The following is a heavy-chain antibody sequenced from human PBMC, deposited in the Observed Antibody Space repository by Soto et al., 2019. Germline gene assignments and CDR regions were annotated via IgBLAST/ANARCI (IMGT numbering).Heavy chain of an antibody. CDR2: ITAYSGDT. V-gene: IGHV1-18*01. Sequence: QVQLVQSGAEVKKPGASVKVSCKASGYTFRSYAITWVRQAPGQGLEWMGWITAYSGDTNYAQKSQGRVSMTTETSTSTACMELRSRRSDDTAVYYCAKGGHYDRSGPRILDDCDSWGQGTRVPVSS. CDR3: AKGGHYDRSGPRILDDCDS. CDR1: GYTFRSYA. D-gene: IGHD3-22*01. J-gene: IGHJ4*02.